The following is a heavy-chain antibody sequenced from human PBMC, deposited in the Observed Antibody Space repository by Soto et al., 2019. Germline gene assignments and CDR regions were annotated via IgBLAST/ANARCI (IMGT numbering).Heavy chain of an antibody. Sequence: SETLSLTCTVSGGSVSSGGYYWSWIRQHPGTGLEWIGEINYTGRTTYNPSLKSRVTISVDTSKNQFSLKLSSVTAADTAVYYCARSVEVVGATHWGQGTLVTVSS. CDR3: ARSVEVVGATH. D-gene: IGHD2-15*01. J-gene: IGHJ4*02. CDR2: INYTGRT. CDR1: GGSVSSGGYY. V-gene: IGHV4-61*08.